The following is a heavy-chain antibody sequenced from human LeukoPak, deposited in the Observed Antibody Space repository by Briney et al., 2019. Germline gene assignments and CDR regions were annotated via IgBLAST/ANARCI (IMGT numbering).Heavy chain of an antibody. CDR3: ARAAMAGTTPPDY. CDR1: RGTFSSYA. V-gene: IGHV1-69*01. Sequence: SVKVSCKASRGTFSSYAISWVRQAPGQGLEWMGGIIPIFGTANYAQKFQGRVTLTADESTSTAYMELSSLRSEDTAVYYCARAAMAGTTPPDYWGQGTLVTVSS. D-gene: IGHD6-19*01. J-gene: IGHJ4*02. CDR2: IIPIFGTA.